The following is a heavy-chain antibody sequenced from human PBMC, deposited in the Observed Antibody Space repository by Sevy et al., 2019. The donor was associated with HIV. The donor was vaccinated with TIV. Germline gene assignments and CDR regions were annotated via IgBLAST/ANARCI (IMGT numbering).Heavy chain of an antibody. D-gene: IGHD5-18*01. J-gene: IGHJ4*02. CDR1: GFIFSNNA. V-gene: IGHV3-23*01. CDR2: VESGGST. CDR3: ATGDTAMITDLDY. Sequence: GGSLRLSCGASGFIFSNNAMNWVRQAPGKGPEWVSGVESGGSTYYADSVKGRFTISGHNSKNMLVLQMSSRRAEDTAIYDCATGDTAMITDLDYWGLGTLVTVSS.